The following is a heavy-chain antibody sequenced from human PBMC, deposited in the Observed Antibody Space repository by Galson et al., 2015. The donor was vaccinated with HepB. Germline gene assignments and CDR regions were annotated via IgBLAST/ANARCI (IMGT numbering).Heavy chain of an antibody. CDR2: ISQDGSIT. J-gene: IGHJ4*02. Sequence: SLRLSCATSGFTFSRYTMHWVRQAPGRGMEWVAVISQDGSITHHADSVKGRFTISRDNSKNTLYLQMNSLRTEDTAVFYCARSEPRNWHNFDYWGQGTLVTVSS. CDR1: GFTFSRYT. CDR3: ARSEPRNWHNFDY. V-gene: IGHV3-30*04. D-gene: IGHD1/OR15-1a*01.